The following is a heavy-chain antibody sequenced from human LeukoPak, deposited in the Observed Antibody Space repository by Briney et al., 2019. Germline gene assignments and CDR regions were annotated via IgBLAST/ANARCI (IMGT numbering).Heavy chain of an antibody. J-gene: IGHJ6*02. CDR1: GYTFVNYG. CDR3: ARAITIFGATIPDGMDV. CDR2: ISPYNGNT. V-gene: IGHV1-18*01. Sequence: GASVKVSCKASGYTFVNYGITWVRQAPGQGLEWMGWISPYNGNTKYAERFQGRVTMTTEKSTNTAYLELRSLTYDDTAVYFCARAITIFGATIPDGMDVWGQGTTVSVSS. D-gene: IGHD3-3*01.